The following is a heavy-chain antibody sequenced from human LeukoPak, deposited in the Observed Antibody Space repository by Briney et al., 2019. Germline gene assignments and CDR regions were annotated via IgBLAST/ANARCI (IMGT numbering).Heavy chain of an antibody. Sequence: GRSLRLSCAASGFTFSSYGMHWVRQAPGKGLEWVAVIWYDGSNKYYADSVKGRFTISRDNSKNTLYLQMNSLRAEDTAVYYCARLNYYDSSGYYKSDYYYGMDVWGQGTTVTDSS. D-gene: IGHD3-22*01. CDR3: ARLNYYDSSGYYKSDYYYGMDV. V-gene: IGHV3-33*01. CDR2: IWYDGSNK. CDR1: GFTFSSYG. J-gene: IGHJ6*02.